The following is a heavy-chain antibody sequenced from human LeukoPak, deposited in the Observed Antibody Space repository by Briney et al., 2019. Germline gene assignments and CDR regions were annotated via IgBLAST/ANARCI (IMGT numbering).Heavy chain of an antibody. CDR3: AELGITMIGGV. D-gene: IGHD3-10*02. Sequence: GGSLRLSCAATGFTFSSYEMNWVRQAPGKGLEWVSYISSSGSTIYYADSVKGRFTISRDNAKNSLYLQMNSLRAEDTAVYYCAELGITMIGGVWGKGTTVTISS. CDR2: ISSSGSTI. J-gene: IGHJ6*04. CDR1: GFTFSSYE. V-gene: IGHV3-48*03.